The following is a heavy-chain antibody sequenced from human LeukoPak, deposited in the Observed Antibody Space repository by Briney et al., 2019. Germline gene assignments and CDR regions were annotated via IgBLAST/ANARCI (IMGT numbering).Heavy chain of an antibody. J-gene: IGHJ4*02. Sequence: PGGSLRLSCAASGFTFSSYGMNWVRQAPGKGLEWLSYISTSGTTIYFADSVKGRFTIPRDNAKSSLYLQMNSLRDEDTAVYYCARDWSFSFDYWGQGTLVTVSS. V-gene: IGHV3-48*02. CDR3: ARDWSFSFDY. D-gene: IGHD1-26*01. CDR2: ISTSGTTI. CDR1: GFTFSSYG.